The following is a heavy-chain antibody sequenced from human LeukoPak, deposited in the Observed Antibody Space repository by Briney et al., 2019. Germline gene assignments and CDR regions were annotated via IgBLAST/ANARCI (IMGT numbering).Heavy chain of an antibody. Sequence: GASVKVSCKASGFTFTSRSAVQWVRQARGQRLVWIGWIVVDSDNTNYAENFQERVTITRDMSASTSYMELSSLRSEDTAVYFCAAPYTSSWFDLWGQGTLVTVSS. V-gene: IGHV1-58*01. CDR2: IVVDSDNT. D-gene: IGHD6-13*01. CDR1: GFTFTSRSA. CDR3: AAPYTSSWFDL. J-gene: IGHJ5*02.